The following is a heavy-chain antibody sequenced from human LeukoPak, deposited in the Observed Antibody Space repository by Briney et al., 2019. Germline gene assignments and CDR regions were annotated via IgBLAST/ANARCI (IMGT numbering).Heavy chain of an antibody. V-gene: IGHV4-4*07. D-gene: IGHD3-9*01. CDR3: AIDRNDILTGYPENRFDP. CDR2: IYTSGST. Sequence: SDTLSLTCTVSGGSISSYYWSWIRQPAAKGLEWIGRIYTSGSTNYNPSLKSRVTMSVDTSKNQFSLKLSSVTAADTAVYYCAIDRNDILTGYPENRFDPWGPGTLVTVSS. J-gene: IGHJ5*02. CDR1: GGSISSYY.